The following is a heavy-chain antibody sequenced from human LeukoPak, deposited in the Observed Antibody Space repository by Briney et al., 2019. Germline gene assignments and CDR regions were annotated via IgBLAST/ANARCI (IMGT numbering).Heavy chain of an antibody. J-gene: IGHJ4*02. CDR2: ISWNSGSI. CDR1: GFTFDDYA. CDR3: ARDKIKGY. Sequence: PGGSLRLSCAASGFTFDDYAMHWVRQAPGKGLEWVSGISWNSGSIGYADSVKGRFTISRDNAKNSLYLQMNSLRAEDTAVYYCARDKIKGYWGQGTLVTVSS. V-gene: IGHV3-9*01.